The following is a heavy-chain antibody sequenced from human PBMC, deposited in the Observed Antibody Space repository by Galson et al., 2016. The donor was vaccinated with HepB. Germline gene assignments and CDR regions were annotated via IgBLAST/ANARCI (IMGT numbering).Heavy chain of an antibody. Sequence: TLSLTCTVSGGSISSGGYYWSWIRQHPGKGLEFIGYIYSSGSSYYNPSLKSRISMSVDTSKNQFSLRLSSVTAADTAVYYCARGWFGEFSRNNWFNPWGQGTLVTVSS. J-gene: IGHJ5*02. D-gene: IGHD3-10*01. V-gene: IGHV4-31*03. CDR2: IYSSGSS. CDR3: ARGWFGEFSRNNWFNP. CDR1: GGSISSGGYY.